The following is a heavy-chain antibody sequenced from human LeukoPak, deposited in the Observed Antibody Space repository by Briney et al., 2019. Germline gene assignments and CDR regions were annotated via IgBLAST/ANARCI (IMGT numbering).Heavy chain of an antibody. D-gene: IGHD6-6*01. J-gene: IGHJ4*02. V-gene: IGHV3-23*01. Sequence: GGSLRLSCAASGFSFSTYGMNWVRQAPGKGLEWVSTISTNSANTYYTDSVKGRFTISRDNSRSMLFLQMNSLSAEDTAVYYCTKGQSTIATRGFDSWGQGTLVTVSS. CDR3: TKGQSTIATRGFDS. CDR1: GFSFSTYG. CDR2: ISTNSANT.